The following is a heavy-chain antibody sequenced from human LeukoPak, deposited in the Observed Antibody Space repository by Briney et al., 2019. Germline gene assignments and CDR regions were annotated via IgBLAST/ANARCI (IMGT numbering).Heavy chain of an antibody. V-gene: IGHV4-39*07. J-gene: IGHJ5*02. CDR1: GGSISSNSYY. CDR2: IYYSGST. D-gene: IGHD2-21*02. Sequence: SETLSLTCTVSGGSISSNSYYWGWIRQPPGKGLEWIGSIYYSGSTYYNPSLKSRVTISVDTSKNQFSLKLISVTAADTAVYYCARSLPVCGYCSGWLDPWGQGTLVTVSS. CDR3: ARSLPVCGYCSGWLDP.